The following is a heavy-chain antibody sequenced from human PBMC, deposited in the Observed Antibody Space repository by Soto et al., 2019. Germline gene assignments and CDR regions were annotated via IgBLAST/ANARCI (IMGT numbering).Heavy chain of an antibody. J-gene: IGHJ4*02. CDR3: ARPFGDTAMVIDY. Sequence: PGESLKISCKVSGYNFGRNWIGWVRQMPGKGLEWMGIIYPGDSDTRYSPSFQGQVTISADKSINTAYLHWSSLKASDTAIYYCARPFGDTAMVIDYWGQGTQVTVSS. D-gene: IGHD5-18*01. CDR2: IYPGDSDT. CDR1: GYNFGRNW. V-gene: IGHV5-51*01.